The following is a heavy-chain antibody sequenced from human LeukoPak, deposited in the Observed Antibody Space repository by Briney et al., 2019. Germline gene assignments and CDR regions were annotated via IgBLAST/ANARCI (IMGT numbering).Heavy chain of an antibody. Sequence: ASVKVSCKASGYTFTSYDINWVRQATGQGLEWMGWMNPNSGNTGYAQKFQGRVTMTRNTSISTAYMELSSLRSEDTAVYYCARRLSEENYYDYVWGSYRYVFDYWGQGTLVTVSS. J-gene: IGHJ4*02. V-gene: IGHV1-8*01. CDR2: MNPNSGNT. D-gene: IGHD3-16*02. CDR3: ARRLSEENYYDYVWGSYRYVFDY. CDR1: GYTFTSYD.